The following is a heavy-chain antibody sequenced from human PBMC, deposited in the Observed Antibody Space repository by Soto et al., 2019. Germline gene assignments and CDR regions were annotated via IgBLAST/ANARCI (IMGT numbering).Heavy chain of an antibody. V-gene: IGHV4-59*01. J-gene: IGHJ4*02. CDR3: ATSAYCGGDCYEGHFDY. D-gene: IGHD2-21*02. Sequence: SDTLSLTCTVSGGSISSYYWSWIRQPPGKGLEWIGYIYYSGSTNYNPSLKSRVTISVDTSKNQFSLKLSSVTAADTAVYYCATSAYCGGDCYEGHFDYWGQGTLVTVSS. CDR2: IYYSGST. CDR1: GGSISSYY.